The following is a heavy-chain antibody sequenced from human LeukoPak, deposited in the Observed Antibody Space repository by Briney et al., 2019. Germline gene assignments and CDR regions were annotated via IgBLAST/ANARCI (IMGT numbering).Heavy chain of an antibody. J-gene: IGHJ4*02. CDR3: ARVGAYCTSTSCLDY. V-gene: IGHV1-18*01. CDR2: ISAYNGNT. Sequence: GASVKFSCKASGYTLTNYGISWVRQAPGQGLEWIGWISAYNGNTNYAQKLQGRVTMTTDTSTSTAYMELRSLTSDDTAVYYCARVGAYCTSTSCLDYWGQGTLVTVSS. CDR1: GYTLTNYG. D-gene: IGHD2-2*01.